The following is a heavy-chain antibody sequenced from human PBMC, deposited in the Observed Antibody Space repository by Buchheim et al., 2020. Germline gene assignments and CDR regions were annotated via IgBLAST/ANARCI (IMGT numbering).Heavy chain of an antibody. CDR1: GFTFSSYG. CDR3: AKDRGPYCSSTSCNYYYGMDV. Sequence: QVQLVESGGGVVQPGRFLRLSCAASGFTFSSYGMHWVRQAPGKGLEWVAVISYDGSNKYYADSVKGRFTISRDNSKNTLYLQMNSLRAEDTAVYYCAKDRGPYCSSTSCNYYYGMDVWGQGTT. D-gene: IGHD2-2*01. V-gene: IGHV3-30*18. J-gene: IGHJ6*02. CDR2: ISYDGSNK.